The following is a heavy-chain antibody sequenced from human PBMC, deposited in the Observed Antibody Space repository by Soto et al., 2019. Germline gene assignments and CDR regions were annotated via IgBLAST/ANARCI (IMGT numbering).Heavy chain of an antibody. V-gene: IGHV4-39*01. D-gene: IGHD2-21*01. Sequence: QLQLQESGPGLVKPSETLSLTCTVSGGSISSSSYYWGWIRQPPGNGLEWIGSIYYSGSTYYNPSLMSRVTISVYTSKNQFSLKLSSGTAADTAVYYCARKPVVGGFSRVVIATTFDFSSQGPLLTVSS. CDR3: ARKPVVGGFSRVVIATTFDF. CDR1: GGSISSSSYY. CDR2: IYYSGST. J-gene: IGHJ4*02.